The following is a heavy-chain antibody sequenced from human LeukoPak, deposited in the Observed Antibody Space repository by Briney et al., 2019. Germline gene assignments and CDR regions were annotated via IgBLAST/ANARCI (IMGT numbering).Heavy chain of an antibody. J-gene: IGHJ4*02. D-gene: IGHD6-19*01. CDR3: ARVHRAVGFDY. CDR2: INPSGGST. V-gene: IGHV1-46*01. Sequence: ASVKVSCKASGYTFTSYYMHWVRQAPEQGLEWMGIINPSGGSTSYAQKFQGRVTMTRDMSTSTVYMELSSLRSEDTAVYYCARVHRAVGFDYWGQGTLVTVSS. CDR1: GYTFTSYY.